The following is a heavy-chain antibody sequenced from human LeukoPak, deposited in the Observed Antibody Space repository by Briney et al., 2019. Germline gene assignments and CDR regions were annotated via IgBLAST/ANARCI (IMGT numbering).Heavy chain of an antibody. CDR1: GYIFTSYF. CDR2: INPSGGRT. Sequence: ASVKVSCKASGYIFTSYFLHWVRQAPGQGLEWMGIINPSGGRTTYAQKFRGRVTMTRDTSTSTVYMELSSLRSEDTAVYYCAREGVAAAFDYWGQGTLVTVSS. J-gene: IGHJ4*02. D-gene: IGHD6-13*01. V-gene: IGHV1-46*01. CDR3: AREGVAAAFDY.